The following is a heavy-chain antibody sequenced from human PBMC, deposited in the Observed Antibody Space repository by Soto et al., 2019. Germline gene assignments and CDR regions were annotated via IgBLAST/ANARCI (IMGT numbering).Heavy chain of an antibody. CDR1: GYTFTSYD. Sequence: QVQLVQSGAEVKKPGASVKVSCKASGYTFTSYDINWVRQATGQGLEGMGWMNPHSGNTAYAQKLQGRVTMTRNTSISTAYMALSSLRSEDTAVYYWAREKSSGYYYAYWGQGTLVTVSS. D-gene: IGHD3-22*01. CDR3: AREKSSGYYYAY. V-gene: IGHV1-8*01. CDR2: MNPHSGNT. J-gene: IGHJ4*02.